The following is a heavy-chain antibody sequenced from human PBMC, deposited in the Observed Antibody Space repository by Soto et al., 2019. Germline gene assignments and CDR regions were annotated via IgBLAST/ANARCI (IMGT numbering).Heavy chain of an antibody. CDR1: DFAFSTFW. CDR3: EGTSKQWLTLNWFDP. J-gene: IGHJ5*02. D-gene: IGHD6-19*01. CDR2: IKQDGTEK. V-gene: IGHV3-7*01. Sequence: GGSLRLSCAASDFAFSTFWMNWVRQAPGKGLEWVANIKQDGTEKYYVDSVKGRFTISRDNAKNSLYLQMNSLRAEDTAVYYCEGTSKQWLTLNWFDPWGQGTLVTVSS.